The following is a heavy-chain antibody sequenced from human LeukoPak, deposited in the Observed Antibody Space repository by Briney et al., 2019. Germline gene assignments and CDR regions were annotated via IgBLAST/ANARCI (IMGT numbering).Heavy chain of an antibody. D-gene: IGHD3-22*01. Sequence: GGSLRLSCAASGFTFSSYSMNWVRQAPGKGLEWVSFISSSSNYIQDADSLRGRFTISRDNAKNSLYLQMNSLKVEDTAVYYCARGRIVAGVRYWGQGTLVTVSS. CDR2: ISSSSNYI. J-gene: IGHJ4*02. CDR1: GFTFSSYS. CDR3: ARGRIVAGVRY. V-gene: IGHV3-21*01.